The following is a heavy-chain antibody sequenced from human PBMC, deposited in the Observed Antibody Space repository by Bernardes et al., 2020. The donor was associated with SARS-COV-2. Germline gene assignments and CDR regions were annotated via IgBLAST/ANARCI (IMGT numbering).Heavy chain of an antibody. Sequence: SVKVSCMASGGTFSSYAISWVRQAPGQGLEWMGRIIPIFGTANYAQKFQGRVTITADESTSTAYMELSSLRSEDTAVYYCARGSPSGYEIYSYWGQGTLVTVSS. CDR2: IIPIFGTA. D-gene: IGHD5-12*01. J-gene: IGHJ4*02. CDR1: GGTFSSYA. CDR3: ARGSPSGYEIYSY. V-gene: IGHV1-69*13.